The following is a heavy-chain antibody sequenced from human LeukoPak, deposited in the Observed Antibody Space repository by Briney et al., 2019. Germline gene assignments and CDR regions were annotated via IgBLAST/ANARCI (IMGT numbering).Heavy chain of an antibody. CDR1: GFTVSSNY. CDR3: ARPIPADADAFDI. Sequence: GGALRLSCAASGFTVSSNYMSWVRQAPGKGLEWVSVIYSGGRTYYADSVKGRFTTSRDNSKNTPNLQMNSLRAEDTAVYYCARPIPADADAFDIWGHGTMVTASS. V-gene: IGHV3-66*04. D-gene: IGHD6-13*01. CDR2: IYSGGRT. J-gene: IGHJ3*02.